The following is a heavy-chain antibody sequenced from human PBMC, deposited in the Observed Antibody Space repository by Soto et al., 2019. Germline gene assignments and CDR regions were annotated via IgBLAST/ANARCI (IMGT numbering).Heavy chain of an antibody. CDR3: TRDPYYYDSSGYITDY. J-gene: IGHJ4*02. V-gene: IGHV3-49*03. D-gene: IGHD3-22*01. Sequence: GGSLRLSCTASGFTFGDYAMSWFRQAPGKGLEWVGFIRSKAYGGTTEYAASVKGRFTISRDDSKSIAYLQMNSLKTEDTAVYYCTRDPYYYDSSGYITDYWGQGTLVTSPQ. CDR2: IRSKAYGGTT. CDR1: GFTFGDYA.